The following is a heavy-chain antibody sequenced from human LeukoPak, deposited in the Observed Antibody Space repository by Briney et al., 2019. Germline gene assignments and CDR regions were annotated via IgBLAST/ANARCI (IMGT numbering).Heavy chain of an antibody. CDR2: MNPNSGNT. D-gene: IGHD6-19*01. Sequence: APVKVSCKASGYTFTSYDINWVRQATGQGLEWMGWMNPNSGNTGYAQKFQGRVTMTRNTSISTAYMELSSLRSEDTAVYYRARGFRSGWYRAFDIWGQGTMVTVSS. CDR3: ARGFRSGWYRAFDI. J-gene: IGHJ3*02. CDR1: GYTFTSYD. V-gene: IGHV1-8*01.